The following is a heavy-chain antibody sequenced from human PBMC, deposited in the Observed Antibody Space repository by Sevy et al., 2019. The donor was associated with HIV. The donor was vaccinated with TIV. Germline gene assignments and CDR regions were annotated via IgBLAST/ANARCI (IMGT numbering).Heavy chain of an antibody. CDR1: GFSLSTSGVG. D-gene: IGHD2-8*01. Sequence: SGPTLVKPTQTLTLTCTFSGFSLSTSGVGVGWIRQPPGKALEWLALIYWNDDKRYSPSLKSRLTITKDTSKNQVVLTMTNMDPVDTATYYCARNIVLMVYPYYYYYYGMDVWGQGTTVTVSS. CDR2: IYWNDDK. V-gene: IGHV2-5*01. CDR3: ARNIVLMVYPYYYYYYGMDV. J-gene: IGHJ6*02.